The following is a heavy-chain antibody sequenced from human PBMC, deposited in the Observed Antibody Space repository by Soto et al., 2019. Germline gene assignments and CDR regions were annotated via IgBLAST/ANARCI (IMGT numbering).Heavy chain of an antibody. CDR3: ARGSYGDY. V-gene: IGHV1-18*01. J-gene: IGHJ4*02. CDR2: ISAHNGNT. D-gene: IGHD1-26*01. Sequence: QVHLVQSGAEVKKPGASVKVSCKGSGYAFTTYGITWVRQAPGQGLEWMGWISAHNGNTNYAQKLQGRVTVTRDTCTSTAYKALRRLRSDDTAVYYCARGSYGDYWGQGALVTVSS. CDR1: GYAFTTYG.